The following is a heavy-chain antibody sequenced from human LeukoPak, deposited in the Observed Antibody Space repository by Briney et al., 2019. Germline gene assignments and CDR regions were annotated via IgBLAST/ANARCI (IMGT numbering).Heavy chain of an antibody. CDR2: IIPIFGTA. J-gene: IGHJ4*02. D-gene: IGHD6-19*01. CDR1: GGTFSSYA. Sequence: ASVKVSCKASGGTFSSYAISWVRQAPGQGLEWMGGIIPIFGTANYAQKFQGRVTITADESTSTAYMDLRSLRSDDTAVYYCARATGSGWYFDYWGQGTLVTVSS. CDR3: ARATGSGWYFDY. V-gene: IGHV1-69*13.